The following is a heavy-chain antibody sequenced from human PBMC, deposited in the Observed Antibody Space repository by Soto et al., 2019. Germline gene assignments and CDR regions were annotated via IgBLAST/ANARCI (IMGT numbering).Heavy chain of an antibody. D-gene: IGHD1-26*01. CDR2: MNPNSGNT. Sequence: QVQLVQSGAEVKKPGASVKVSCKASGYTFTSYDINWVRQATGQGLEWMGWMNPNSGNTGYAQKFQGRVTITRNTCISTAYTELRRLRSEDTAVYYCDTRGEGIVAATIALDIWGQGTMVTVSS. V-gene: IGHV1-8*01. J-gene: IGHJ3*02. CDR1: GYTFTSYD. CDR3: DTRGEGIVAATIALDI.